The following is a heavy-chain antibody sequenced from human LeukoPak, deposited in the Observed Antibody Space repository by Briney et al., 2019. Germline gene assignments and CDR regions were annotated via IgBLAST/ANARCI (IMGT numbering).Heavy chain of an antibody. V-gene: IGHV3-23*01. Sequence: GGSLRLPCAASGFTFSNYAMSWVRQPPGKGLEWVSAISGSGVSTYYADSVKGRFTISRDNSKNTLYLQMNSLRAEDTAVYYYAKILGYSSSWADYWGQGTLVTVSS. D-gene: IGHD6-13*01. CDR3: AKILGYSSSWADY. CDR1: GFTFSNYA. J-gene: IGHJ4*02. CDR2: ISGSGVST.